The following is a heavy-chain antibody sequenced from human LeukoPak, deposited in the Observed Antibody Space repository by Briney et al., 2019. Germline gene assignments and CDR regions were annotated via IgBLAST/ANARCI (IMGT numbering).Heavy chain of an antibody. Sequence: GGSLRLSCAASGFTFSSYAMSWVRQAPGKGLEWVSAIGTSGGTTYYADSVKGRFIISRDNSKNTMYLQMNSLRAQDTAVYYRAKGSDLIVGATIADYWGQGTLVTVSS. CDR3: AKGSDLIVGATIADY. J-gene: IGHJ4*02. CDR2: IGTSGGTT. V-gene: IGHV3-23*01. CDR1: GFTFSSYA. D-gene: IGHD1-26*01.